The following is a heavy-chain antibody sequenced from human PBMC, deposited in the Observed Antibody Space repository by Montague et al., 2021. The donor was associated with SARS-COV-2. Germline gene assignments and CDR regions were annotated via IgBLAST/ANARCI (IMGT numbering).Heavy chain of an antibody. D-gene: IGHD1-26*01. CDR3: ARGGGCGNSPPL. Sequence: SETLSLTCAVSGGSISISNWWSWVRQPPGKGLEWIGEISESGRTNYNPSLESRVTISEDKSKKHFSLNLSSVTAADTAVYYCARGGGCGNSPPLWGQGTLVTVSS. V-gene: IGHV4-4*02. J-gene: IGHJ4*02. CDR2: ISESGRT. CDR1: GGSISISNW.